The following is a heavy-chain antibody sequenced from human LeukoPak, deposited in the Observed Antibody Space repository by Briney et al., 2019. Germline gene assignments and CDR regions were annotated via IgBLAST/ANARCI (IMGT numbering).Heavy chain of an antibody. D-gene: IGHD6-19*01. CDR3: ARWSSGWDSVNDY. CDR1: GYTFTGYY. V-gene: IGHV1-2*02. Sequence: ASVKVSCKASGYTFTGYYMHWVRQAPGQGLEWMGWINPNSGGTNYAQKSQGRVTMTRDTSISTAYMELSRLRSDDTAVYYCARWSSGWDSVNDYWGQGTLVTVSS. J-gene: IGHJ4*02. CDR2: INPNSGGT.